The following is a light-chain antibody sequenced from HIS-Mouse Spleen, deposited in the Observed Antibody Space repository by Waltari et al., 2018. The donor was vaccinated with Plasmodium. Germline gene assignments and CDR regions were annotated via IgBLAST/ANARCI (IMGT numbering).Light chain of an antibody. CDR2: DVS. CDR3: CSYAGSYTYV. V-gene: IGLV2-11*01. CDR1: SSDVGGYTY. J-gene: IGLJ1*01. Sequence: QSALTQPRSVSGSPGQSVTISCTGTSSDVGGYTYVSWYQQHPGKAPKLMIYDVSKRPSGVPDRFSGSKSGNTASLTISGLQAEDEADYYCCSYAGSYTYVFGTGTKATVL.